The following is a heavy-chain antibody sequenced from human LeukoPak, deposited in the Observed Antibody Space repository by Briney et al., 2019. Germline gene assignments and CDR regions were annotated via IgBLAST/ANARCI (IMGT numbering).Heavy chain of an antibody. J-gene: IGHJ5*02. CDR1: GFTFSSYA. Sequence: GGSLRLSCAASGFTFSSYAMSWVRQAPGKGLEWVSAISGPAGSWDYADSVKGRFTISRDNSKNTLFLQMNSLRAENTAVYYCARDREYTDYLHNWFDPWGQGTLVTVSS. CDR3: ARDREYTDYLHNWFDP. CDR2: ISGPAGSW. D-gene: IGHD4-11*01. V-gene: IGHV3-23*01.